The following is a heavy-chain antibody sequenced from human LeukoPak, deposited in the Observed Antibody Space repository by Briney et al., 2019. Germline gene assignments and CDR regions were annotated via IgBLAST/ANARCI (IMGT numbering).Heavy chain of an antibody. D-gene: IGHD4-17*01. CDR1: GYTFTGYY. V-gene: IGHV1-2*02. Sequence: GASVKVSCKASGYTFTGYYMHWVRQAPGQGLEWMGWINPNNGGTNYAQKFQGRVTMTRDTSISTAYMELSRLRSDDTAVYYCARGAVTTLYNWFDPWGQGTLVTVSP. CDR2: INPNNGGT. J-gene: IGHJ5*02. CDR3: ARGAVTTLYNWFDP.